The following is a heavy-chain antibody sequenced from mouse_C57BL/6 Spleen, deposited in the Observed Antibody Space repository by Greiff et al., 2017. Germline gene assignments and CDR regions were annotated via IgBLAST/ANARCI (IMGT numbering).Heavy chain of an antibody. V-gene: IGHV1-9*01. J-gene: IGHJ2*01. D-gene: IGHD2-4*01. CDR1: GYTFTGYW. CDR2: ILPGSGST. Sequence: VQLQQSGAELMKPGASVKLSCKATGYTFTGYWIEWVKQRPGHGLEWIGEILPGSGSTNYNEKFKGKATFTADTSSNTAYMQLSSLTTEDSAIYYCARGGYYDYDGPYYFDYWGQGTTLTVSS. CDR3: ARGGYYDYDGPYYFDY.